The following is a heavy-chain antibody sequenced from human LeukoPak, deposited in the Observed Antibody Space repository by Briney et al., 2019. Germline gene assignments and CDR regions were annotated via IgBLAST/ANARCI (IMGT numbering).Heavy chain of an antibody. CDR3: STRGD. Sequence: SETLSLTCTVSGGSINISDYYWGWIRQPPGKGLEWIGSMHYSGSTYYNPSLKSRVTISANTSKGQFSLKLTSVTAADTAVYYCSTRGDWGQGTLVTVSS. V-gene: IGHV4-39*07. CDR1: GGSINISDYY. J-gene: IGHJ4*02. CDR2: MHYSGST.